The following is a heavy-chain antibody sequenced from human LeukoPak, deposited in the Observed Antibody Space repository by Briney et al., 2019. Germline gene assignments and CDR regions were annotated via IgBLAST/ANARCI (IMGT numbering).Heavy chain of an antibody. D-gene: IGHD2-15*01. CDR1: GFTFSSYG. V-gene: IGHV3-30*03. CDR3: APGGGVAALDY. Sequence: GGSLRLSCAASGFTFSSYGMHWVRQAPGKGLEWVAVISYDGSNKYYADSVKGRFTISRDNSKNTLYLQMNSLRAEDTAVYYCAPGGGVAALDYWGQGTLVTVSS. CDR2: ISYDGSNK. J-gene: IGHJ4*02.